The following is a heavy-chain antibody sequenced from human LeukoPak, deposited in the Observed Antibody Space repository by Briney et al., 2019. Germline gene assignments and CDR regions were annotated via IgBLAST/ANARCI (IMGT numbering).Heavy chain of an antibody. Sequence: EASVKVSCKASGYTFTSYDINWVRQATGQGLEWMGWMNPNSGNTGYAQKFQGRVTMTRNTPISTAYMELSSLRSEDTAVYYCARGVPTYYYDSSGYYPGYWGQGTLVTVSS. CDR1: GYTFTSYD. D-gene: IGHD3-22*01. V-gene: IGHV1-8*01. CDR2: MNPNSGNT. CDR3: ARGVPTYYYDSSGYYPGY. J-gene: IGHJ4*02.